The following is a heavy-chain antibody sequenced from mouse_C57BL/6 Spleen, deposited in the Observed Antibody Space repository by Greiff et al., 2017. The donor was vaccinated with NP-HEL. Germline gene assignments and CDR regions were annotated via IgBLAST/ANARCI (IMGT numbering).Heavy chain of an antibody. D-gene: IGHD2-4*01. CDR3: ARHEREYDYDVGYYAMDY. CDR2: IWSDGST. J-gene: IGHJ4*01. Sequence: VKLMESGPGLVAPSQSLSITCTVSGFSLTSYGVHWVRQPPGKGLEWLVVIWSDGSTTYNSALKSRLSISKDNSKSQVFLKMNSLQTDDTAMYYCARHEREYDYDVGYYAMDYWGQGTSVTVSS. V-gene: IGHV2-6-1*01. CDR1: GFSLTSYG.